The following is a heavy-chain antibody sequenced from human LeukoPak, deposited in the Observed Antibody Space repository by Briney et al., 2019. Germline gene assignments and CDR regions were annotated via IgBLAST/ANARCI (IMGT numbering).Heavy chain of an antibody. J-gene: IGHJ4*02. CDR2: IIPIFGTA. Sequence: SVKVSCKASGYTFTSYDINWVRQAPGQGLEWMGRIIPIFGTANYAQKFQGRVTITTDESTSTAYMELSSLRSEDTAVYYCARIAVAGSLYFDYWGQGTLVTVSS. CDR1: GYTFTSYD. CDR3: ARIAVAGSLYFDY. D-gene: IGHD6-19*01. V-gene: IGHV1-69*05.